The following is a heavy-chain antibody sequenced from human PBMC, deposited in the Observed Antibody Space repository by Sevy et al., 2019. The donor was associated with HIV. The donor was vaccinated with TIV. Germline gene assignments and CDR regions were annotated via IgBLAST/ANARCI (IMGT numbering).Heavy chain of an antibody. Sequence: GGSLRLSCAASGFIFSNYGMHWVRQVPGKGLEWVTFIRCDGSDKYYAASVKGRFTISRDDSKNTLYLQMDSLRAEDTAIYYCAKDLAGPGRRYFDYWGQGTLVTVSS. V-gene: IGHV3-30*02. CDR2: IRCDGSDK. J-gene: IGHJ4*02. CDR1: GFIFSNYG. D-gene: IGHD6-13*01. CDR3: AKDLAGPGRRYFDY.